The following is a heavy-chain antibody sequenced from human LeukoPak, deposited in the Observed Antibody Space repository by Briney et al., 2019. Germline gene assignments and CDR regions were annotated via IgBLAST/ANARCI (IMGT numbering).Heavy chain of an antibody. CDR1: GFTFSSYA. D-gene: IGHD6-19*01. J-gene: IGHJ4*02. Sequence: GGSLRLSCAASGFTFSSYAMHWVRQAPGKGLEYVSAISSNGGSTYYANSVKGRFTISRDNSKNTLYLQMNSLRAEDTAVYYCAKGHSSGRGLYFDYWGQGTLVTVSS. V-gene: IGHV3-64*01. CDR2: ISSNGGST. CDR3: AKGHSSGRGLYFDY.